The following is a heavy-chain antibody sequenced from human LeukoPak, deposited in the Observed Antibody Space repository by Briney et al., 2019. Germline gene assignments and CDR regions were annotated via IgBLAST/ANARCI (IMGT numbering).Heavy chain of an antibody. D-gene: IGHD4-17*01. J-gene: IGHJ4*02. V-gene: IGHV3-7*03. CDR3: ARGPNYGARTDYLDY. CDR2: IKQGGREK. Sequence: GGSLRLSCVASGFTFSSHWMNWVRQAPGKGLEWVANIKQGGREKNYVDSVKGRFTVSRDDAMNSLYLQMNSLGAEDTAIYYCARGPNYGARTDYLDYWGQGTLVTVSS. CDR1: GFTFSSHW.